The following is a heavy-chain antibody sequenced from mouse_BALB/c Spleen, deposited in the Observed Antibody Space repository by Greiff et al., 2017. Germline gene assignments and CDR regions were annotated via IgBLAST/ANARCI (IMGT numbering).Heavy chain of an antibody. Sequence: EVKLVESGPSLVKPSQTLSLTCSVTGDSITSGYWNWIRKFPGNKLEYMGYISYSGSTYYNPSLKSRISITRDTSKNQYYLQLNSVTTEDTATYYCARWGGYLYAMDYWGQGTSVTVSS. J-gene: IGHJ4*01. V-gene: IGHV3-8*02. CDR1: GDSITSGY. CDR3: ARWGGYLYAMDY. D-gene: IGHD2-2*01. CDR2: ISYSGST.